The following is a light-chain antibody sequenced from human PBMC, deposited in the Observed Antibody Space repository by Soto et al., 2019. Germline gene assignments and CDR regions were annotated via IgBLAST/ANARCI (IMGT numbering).Light chain of an antibody. V-gene: IGKV2-30*02. CDR1: QSLVHSDGNTY. Sequence: DVVMTQSPLSLSVTLGQPASISCRSSQSLVHSDGNTYLNWFQQRPGQSPRRLIYKVSNRDSGVPDRFSGSGSGTDFTLKISRVEAEDVGVYSGMQSIHWPPYTFGQGTKLEIK. CDR2: KVS. CDR3: MQSIHWPPYT. J-gene: IGKJ2*01.